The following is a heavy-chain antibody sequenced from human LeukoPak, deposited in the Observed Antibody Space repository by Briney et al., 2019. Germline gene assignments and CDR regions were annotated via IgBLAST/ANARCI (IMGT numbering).Heavy chain of an antibody. V-gene: IGHV3-53*01. CDR3: ARDRGAAAGYFAY. J-gene: IGHJ4*02. CDR2: LYSYGST. D-gene: IGHD6-13*01. Sequence: PGESLRLSCAASGFIVSSNYMAWVRQPPGKGLEWFSFLYSYGSTYYADSVKGRFTISRDDSKNTLYLQMNSLRAEDTAIYYCARDRGAAAGYFAYWGQGILVTVSS. CDR1: GFIVSSNY.